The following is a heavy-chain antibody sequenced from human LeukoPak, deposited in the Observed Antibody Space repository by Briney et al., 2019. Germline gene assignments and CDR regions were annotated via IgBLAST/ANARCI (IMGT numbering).Heavy chain of an antibody. CDR1: GGSFSGYY. V-gene: IGHV4-34*01. Sequence: SETLSLTCAVYGGSFSGYYWSWIRQPPGKGLEWIGEINHSGSTNYNPSLKSRVTISVDTSKNQFSLKLSSVTAADTAVYYCARGNIAGAEYYFDYWGQGTLVTVSS. D-gene: IGHD6-19*01. CDR3: ARGNIAGAEYYFDY. J-gene: IGHJ4*02. CDR2: INHSGST.